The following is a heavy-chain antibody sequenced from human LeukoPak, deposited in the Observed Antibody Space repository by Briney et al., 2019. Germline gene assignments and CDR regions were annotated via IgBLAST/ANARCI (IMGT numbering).Heavy chain of an antibody. J-gene: IGHJ3*02. V-gene: IGHV4-59*01. CDR3: ASAENTYYYDSGDYYPHLNAFDI. CDR1: GGSISSYY. CDR2: FYYSGST. Sequence: PSETLSLTCGVSGGSISSYYWSWIRQPPGKGLEWIGCFYYSGSTNYNPSLKSRVTISEDTSKNQFSLRLSSVTAADTAVYYCASAENTYYYDSGDYYPHLNAFDIWGQGTMVTVSS. D-gene: IGHD3-22*01.